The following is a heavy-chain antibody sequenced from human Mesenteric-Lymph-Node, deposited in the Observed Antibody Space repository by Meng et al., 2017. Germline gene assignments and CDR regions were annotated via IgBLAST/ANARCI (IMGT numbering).Heavy chain of an antibody. CDR2: ISYDGSNK. CDR1: GFTFSSYA. Sequence: GESLKISCAASGFTFSSYAMHWVRQAPGKGLEWVAVISYDGSNKYYADSVKGRFTISRDNAKNSLYLQMNSLRAEDTAVYYCARTETDAFDIWGQGTMVTVSS. V-gene: IGHV3-30*07. J-gene: IGHJ3*02. CDR3: ARTETDAFDI.